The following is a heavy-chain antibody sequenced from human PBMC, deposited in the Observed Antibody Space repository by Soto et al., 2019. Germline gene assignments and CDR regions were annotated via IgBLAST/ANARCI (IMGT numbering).Heavy chain of an antibody. Sequence: PGGSLRLSCAASGFTFSSYGMHWVRQAPGKGLEWVAVISYDGSNKSYADSVKGRFTISRDNAKNTLYLQMNSLGAEDTAVYYCARGLKTYYGVDVWGQGTTVTVSS. D-gene: IGHD2-21*01. V-gene: IGHV3-30*03. CDR1: GFTFSSYG. CDR2: ISYDGSNK. CDR3: ARGLKTYYGVDV. J-gene: IGHJ6*02.